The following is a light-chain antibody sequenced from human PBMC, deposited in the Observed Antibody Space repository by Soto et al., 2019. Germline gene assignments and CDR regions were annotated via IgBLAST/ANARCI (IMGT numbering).Light chain of an antibody. V-gene: IGKV3-20*01. CDR3: QHYGSSAYT. Sequence: EVVLTQSPGTQSLSPGERATLSCRSSQSVSSSYLAWYQQKPGQTPRLLIYGASSRATGVPDRFSGSGSGTDLTLAISRLEPEDFAVYYCQHYGSSAYTFGQGTKLEIK. J-gene: IGKJ2*01. CDR2: GAS. CDR1: QSVSSSY.